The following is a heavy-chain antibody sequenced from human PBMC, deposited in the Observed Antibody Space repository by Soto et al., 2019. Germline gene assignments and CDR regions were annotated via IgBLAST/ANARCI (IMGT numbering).Heavy chain of an antibody. CDR1: GYIFVNYG. Sequence: QVQLVQSGDEVKKPGASVKVSCKASGYIFVNYGIAWVRQAPGQGLEWMGWISPYTGNTHSATKIQGRLTMTTDTSTSTAYMDLGSLTSDETAVYYCVMVDNFVTPTQQDGWGQGTTVTVSS. D-gene: IGHD5-12*01. V-gene: IGHV1-18*01. CDR2: ISPYTGNT. J-gene: IGHJ6*02. CDR3: VMVDNFVTPTQQDG.